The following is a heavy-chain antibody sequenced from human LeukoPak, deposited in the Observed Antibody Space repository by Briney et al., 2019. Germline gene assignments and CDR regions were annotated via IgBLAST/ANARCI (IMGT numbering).Heavy chain of an antibody. CDR3: ARAYYESSAYRHAVYFDY. J-gene: IGHJ4*02. V-gene: IGHV1-46*02. D-gene: IGHD3-22*01. Sequence: ASVKVSCKASGYTFNSSYMHWVRQAPGQGLEWMGIINPSDDSTRYAQKFQGRVTMAKDTSTNTVYMHLSSLSSDDTAVYYCARAYYESSAYRHAVYFDYWGQGTLVTVSS. CDR2: INPSDDST. CDR1: GYTFNSSY.